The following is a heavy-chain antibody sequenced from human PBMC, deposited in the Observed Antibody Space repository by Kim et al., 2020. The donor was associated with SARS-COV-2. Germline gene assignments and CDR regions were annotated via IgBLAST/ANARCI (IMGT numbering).Heavy chain of an antibody. CDR2: INPNSGGT. CDR3: ARAYSSGWYPWFDP. V-gene: IGHV1-2*02. CDR1: GYTFTGYY. Sequence: ASVKVSCKASGYTFTGYYMHWVRQAPGQGLEWMGWINPNSGGTNYAQKFQGRVTMTRDTSISTAYMELSRLRSDDTAVYYCARAYSSGWYPWFDPWGQGTLVTVSS. D-gene: IGHD6-19*01. J-gene: IGHJ5*02.